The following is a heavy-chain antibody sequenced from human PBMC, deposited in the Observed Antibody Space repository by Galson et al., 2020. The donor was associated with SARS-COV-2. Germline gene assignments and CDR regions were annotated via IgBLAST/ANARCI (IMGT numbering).Heavy chain of an antibody. D-gene: IGHD3-16*02. CDR2: IKSKTDGGTT. V-gene: IGHV3-15*01. Sequence: VRQAPGKGLEWVGRIKSKTDGGTTDYAAPVKGRFTISRDDSKNTLYLQMNSLKTEDTAVYYCTTDRVYDYVWGSYRYLDYWGQGTLVTVSS. J-gene: IGHJ4*02. CDR3: TTDRVYDYVWGSYRYLDY.